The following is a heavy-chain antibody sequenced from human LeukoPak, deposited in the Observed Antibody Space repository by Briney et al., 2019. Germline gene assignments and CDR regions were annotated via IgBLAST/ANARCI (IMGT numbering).Heavy chain of an antibody. J-gene: IGHJ4*02. CDR1: GVTLSSNY. D-gene: IGHD3-10*01. CDR2: IYTGGST. Sequence: GRSLRLSCAVPGVTLSSNYVSWVRQAPGKGLEWVSVIYTGGSTYYADSVRGRFTISRDNSKNTPYLQMNRRRAEDTAIYYCAKDGLGDYWGQGTLVTVSS. V-gene: IGHV3-53*01. CDR3: AKDGLGDY.